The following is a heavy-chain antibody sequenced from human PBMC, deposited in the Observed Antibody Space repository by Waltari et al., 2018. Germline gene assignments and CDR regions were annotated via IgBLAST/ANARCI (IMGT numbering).Heavy chain of an antibody. CDR3: TREGTYSSSSGGDAFDI. D-gene: IGHD6-6*01. CDR1: GFTFSYNT. V-gene: IGHV3-30*04. Sequence: QVQLVESGGGVVQPGRSLGLSCAASGFTFSYNTFHWVRQAPGKGLEWVALISNDGFIKYNADSVNGRFTISRDNSKNTLFLQMNSLRAEDTAIYYCTREGTYSSSSGGDAFDIWGQGTMVTVSS. J-gene: IGHJ3*02. CDR2: ISNDGFIK.